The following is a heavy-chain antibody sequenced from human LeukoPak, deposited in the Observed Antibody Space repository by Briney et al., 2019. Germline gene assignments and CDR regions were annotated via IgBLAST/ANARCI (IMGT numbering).Heavy chain of an antibody. CDR2: INHSGST. CDR1: GGSFSGYY. V-gene: IGHV4-34*01. CDR3: ARLKTGAYYYDTSGPNWFDP. J-gene: IGHJ5*02. D-gene: IGHD3-22*01. Sequence: SETLSLTCAVYGGSFSGYYWSWIRQPPGKGLEWIGEINHSGSTNYNPSLKSRVTISVDTSKNQFSLKLSSVTAADTAVYYCARLKTGAYYYDTSGPNWFDPWGQGTLVTVSS.